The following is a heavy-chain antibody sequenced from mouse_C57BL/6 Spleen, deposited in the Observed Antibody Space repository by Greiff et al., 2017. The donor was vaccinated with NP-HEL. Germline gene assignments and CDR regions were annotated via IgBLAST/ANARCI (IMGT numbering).Heavy chain of an antibody. CDR2: IYPGDGDT. CDR3: ASKAYDYDRDAMDY. CDR1: GYAFSSSW. Sequence: VKLQESGPELVKPGASVKISCKVSGYAFSSSWMNWVKQRPGKGLEWIGRIYPGDGDTNYNGKFKGKATLTADKSSSTAYMQLSSLTSEDSAVYFCASKAYDYDRDAMDYWGQGTSVTVSS. J-gene: IGHJ4*01. V-gene: IGHV1-82*01. D-gene: IGHD2-4*01.